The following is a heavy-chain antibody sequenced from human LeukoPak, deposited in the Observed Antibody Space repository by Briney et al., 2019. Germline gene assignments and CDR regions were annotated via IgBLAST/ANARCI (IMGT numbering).Heavy chain of an antibody. CDR1: GYTFSSYG. CDR2: ISTYSGDT. CDR3: VRGILSDDTLTGP. J-gene: IGHJ5*02. D-gene: IGHD3-9*01. V-gene: IGHV1-18*01. Sequence: ASVQVSFKTSGYTFSSYGFNWVRQAPGQGLEWMGWISTYSGDTHYGQRGQGRATMTTDTSTNTAYMELRSLTSDDTDMYYCVRGILSDDTLTGPWGQGTLVTVSS.